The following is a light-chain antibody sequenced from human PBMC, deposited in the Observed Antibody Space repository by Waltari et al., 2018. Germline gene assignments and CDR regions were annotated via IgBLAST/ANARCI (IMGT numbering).Light chain of an antibody. V-gene: IGLV9-49*01. CDR2: VGTGGIVG. J-gene: IGLJ2*01. Sequence: QPVLTQPPSASASLGASLTLTSHLSSGYSNYQVACDQQRPGKGPRFVMRVGTGGIVGAKGDGIPDRFSVLGSGLNRYLTIKNIQEEDESDYHCGADHGSGSNFVVVFGGGTKLTVL. CDR3: GADHGSGSNFVVV. CDR1: SGYSNYQ.